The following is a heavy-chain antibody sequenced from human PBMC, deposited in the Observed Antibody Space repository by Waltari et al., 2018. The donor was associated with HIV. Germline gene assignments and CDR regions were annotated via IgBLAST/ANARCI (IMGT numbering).Heavy chain of an antibody. CDR3: ARASPEGGYLDY. D-gene: IGHD2-15*01. CDR1: GFSFSDSG. CDR2: IWCDGGKK. Sequence: QVQVVESGGGVVQPGTSLRLSCEASGFSFSDSGMHWVRQAPGKGLEWVAVIWCDGGKKVFADSVKGRFTISRDNSKNTVELHMNSVTAEDTAVYYCARASPEGGYLDYWGQGTLVTVSS. V-gene: IGHV3-33*01. J-gene: IGHJ4*02.